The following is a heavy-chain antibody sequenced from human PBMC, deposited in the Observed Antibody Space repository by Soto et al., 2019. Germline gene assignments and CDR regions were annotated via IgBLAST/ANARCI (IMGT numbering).Heavy chain of an antibody. CDR2: IYYSGST. Sequence: SKTLSLTCTVSGGSISSGDYYWSWIRQPPGKGLEWIGYIYYSGSTYYNPSLKSRVTISVDTSKNQFSLKLSSVTAADTAVYYCARGGGTYYDILTGYEYSYYFDYWGQGTLVTVSS. CDR3: ARGGGTYYDILTGYEYSYYFDY. V-gene: IGHV4-30-4*01. J-gene: IGHJ4*02. CDR1: GGSISSGDYY. D-gene: IGHD3-9*01.